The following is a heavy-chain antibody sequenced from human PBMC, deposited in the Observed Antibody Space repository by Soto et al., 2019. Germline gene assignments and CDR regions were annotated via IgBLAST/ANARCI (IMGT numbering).Heavy chain of an antibody. D-gene: IGHD3-10*01. J-gene: IGHJ4*02. CDR2: VYYSGST. CDR1: GDSISSSTYY. V-gene: IGHV4-39*07. CDR3: ARESYYGSGATVVGY. Sequence: SETLSLTCTVSGDSISSSTYYWGWIRQPPGKGLEWIGYVYYSGSTCYNPSLNSRVTISVDTSKNQFSLKLNSVTAADTAVYYCARESYYGSGATVVGYWGLGTLVTVSS.